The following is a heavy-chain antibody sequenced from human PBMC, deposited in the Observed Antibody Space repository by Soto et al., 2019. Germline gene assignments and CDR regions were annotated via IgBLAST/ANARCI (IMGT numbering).Heavy chain of an antibody. CDR2: ISAYNGNT. V-gene: IGHV1-18*01. J-gene: IGHJ4*02. CDR3: ARSMMPFERYGHFDY. Sequence: ASVKLSCKASGYTFTSYGISWVRQAPGQGLEWMGWISAYNGNTNYAQKLQGRVTMTTDTSTSTAYMELRSLRSDDTAVYYCARSMMPFERYGHFDYWGQGTLVTVSS. D-gene: IGHD5-18*01. CDR1: GYTFTSYG.